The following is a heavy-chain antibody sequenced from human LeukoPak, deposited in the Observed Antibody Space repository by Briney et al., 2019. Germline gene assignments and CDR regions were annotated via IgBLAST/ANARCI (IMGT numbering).Heavy chain of an antibody. D-gene: IGHD3-16*01. CDR2: SRDRAANYRT. CDR3: ARLYYESAIFHPFDY. V-gene: IGHV3-72*01. J-gene: IGHJ4*02. CDR1: GLIISDHY. Sequence: GGSLRLSCAASGLIISDHYVDWVRQAPGKGLEWIGRSRDRAANYRTEFAASVKGRFTISRDESKNSLYLQMNSLKTEDSAVYYCARLYYESAIFHPFDYWGQGTLATVSS.